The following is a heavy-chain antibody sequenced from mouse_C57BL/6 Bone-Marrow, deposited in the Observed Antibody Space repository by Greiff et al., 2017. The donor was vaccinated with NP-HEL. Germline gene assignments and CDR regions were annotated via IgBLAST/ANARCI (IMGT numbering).Heavy chain of an antibody. CDR2: ISSGGSYT. CDR3: ARGRGWLLSYYFDY. D-gene: IGHD2-3*01. J-gene: IGHJ2*01. V-gene: IGHV5-6*02. Sequence: EVKLEESGGDLVKPGGSLKLSCAASGFTFSSYGMSWVRQTPDKRLEWVATISSGGSYTYYPDSVKGRFTISRDNAKNTLYLQMSSLKSEDTAMYYCARGRGWLLSYYFDYWGQGTTLTVSS. CDR1: GFTFSSYG.